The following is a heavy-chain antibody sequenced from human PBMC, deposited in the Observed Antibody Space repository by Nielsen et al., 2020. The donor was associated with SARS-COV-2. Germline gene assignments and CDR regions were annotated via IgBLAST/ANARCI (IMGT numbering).Heavy chain of an antibody. CDR3: ARVLGIAAAGLYYYYMDV. Sequence: SETLSLTCAVSGGSISSSNWWSWVRQPPGKGLEWIGEIYHSGSTNYNPSLKSRVTISVDKSKNQFSLKLSSVTAADTAVYYCARVLGIAAAGLYYYYMDVWGKGTTVTVSS. D-gene: IGHD6-13*01. CDR2: IYHSGST. CDR1: GGSISSSNW. V-gene: IGHV4-4*02. J-gene: IGHJ6*03.